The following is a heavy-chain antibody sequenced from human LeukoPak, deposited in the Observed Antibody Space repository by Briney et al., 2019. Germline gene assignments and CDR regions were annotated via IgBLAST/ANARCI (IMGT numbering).Heavy chain of an antibody. D-gene: IGHD3-3*01. CDR1: GFTFSSYA. Sequence: GGSLRLSCAASGFTFSSYAMSWVRQAPGKGLEWVSSITGSGGDTFYADSVKGRFTISRDNSKNTLYLQMNSLRAEDTAVYYCAKDDGHAARFLEWLSPDAFDIWGQGTMVTVSS. J-gene: IGHJ3*02. CDR2: ITGSGGDT. CDR3: AKDDGHAARFLEWLSPDAFDI. V-gene: IGHV3-23*01.